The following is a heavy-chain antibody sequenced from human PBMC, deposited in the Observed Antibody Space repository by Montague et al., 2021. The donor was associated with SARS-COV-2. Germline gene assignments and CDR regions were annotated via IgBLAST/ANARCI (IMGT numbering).Heavy chain of an antibody. CDR3: ARREDYYGAGSYPN. Sequence: SETLSLTCTVSGGSISSSSYYWGWIHQPPGKGLEWIGCIYYSGSTYYNPSLKSRVTISVDTSKNQFSLKLSSVTAADTAVYYCARREDYYGAGSYPNWGQGTLVTVSS. D-gene: IGHD3-10*01. CDR2: IYYSGST. CDR1: GGSISSSSYY. V-gene: IGHV4-39*01. J-gene: IGHJ4*02.